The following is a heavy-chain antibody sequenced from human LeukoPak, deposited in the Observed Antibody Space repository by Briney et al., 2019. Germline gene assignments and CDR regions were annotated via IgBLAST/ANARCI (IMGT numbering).Heavy chain of an antibody. J-gene: IGHJ4*02. D-gene: IGHD2-8*01. CDR3: ATLSRNGDYGDY. CDR2: ISSSGSTI. Sequence: PGGSLRLSCAASGFTFSSYEMNWVRQAPGKGLEWVSYISSSGSTIYYADSVKGRFTISRDNAKNSLYLQMNSLRAEDTAAYYCATLSRNGDYGDYWGQGTLVAVSS. V-gene: IGHV3-48*03. CDR1: GFTFSSYE.